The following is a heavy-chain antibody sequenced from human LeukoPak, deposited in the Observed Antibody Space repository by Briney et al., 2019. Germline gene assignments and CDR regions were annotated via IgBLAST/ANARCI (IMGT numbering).Heavy chain of an antibody. CDR2: ISSSSTYI. D-gene: IGHD4/OR15-4a*01. CDR1: GFTFSSYS. J-gene: IGHJ5*02. CDR3: ARIPNSANFPNWFDP. Sequence: GGSLRLSCAASGFTFSSYSVNWVRQAPGKGLEWVSSISSSSTYIYYADSVKGRFTISRDNAKNSLCLQMNSLRAEDTAVYYCARIPNSANFPNWFDPWGQGTLVTVSS. V-gene: IGHV3-21*01.